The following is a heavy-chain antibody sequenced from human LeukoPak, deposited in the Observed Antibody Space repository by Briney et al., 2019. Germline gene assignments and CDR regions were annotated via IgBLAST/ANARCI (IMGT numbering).Heavy chain of an antibody. V-gene: IGHV3-20*04. CDR1: GFTFDDYG. J-gene: IGHJ4*02. D-gene: IGHD5-18*01. CDR3: ARYSYGYPFDY. CDR2: INWNGGST. Sequence: GGSLRLSCAASGFTFDDYGMSWVRQAPGKGLEWVSGINWNGGSTGYADSVKGRFTISRDNAKNSLYLQMNSLRAEDTALCYCARYSYGYPFDYWGQGTLVTVSS.